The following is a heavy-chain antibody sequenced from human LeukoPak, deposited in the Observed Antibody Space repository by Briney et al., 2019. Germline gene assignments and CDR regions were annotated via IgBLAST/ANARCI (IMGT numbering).Heavy chain of an antibody. CDR2: ISGSGGTT. V-gene: IGHV3-23*01. CDR3: AKDLASWFFDL. Sequence: GGSLRLSCAASGFTFSNYAMSWVRQAPGKGLEWVSTISGSGGTTYYADSVKGRFTISRDISKNTLYLQMNSLRAEDTALYYCAKDLASWFFDLWGRGTLVTVSS. CDR1: GFTFSNYA. J-gene: IGHJ2*01.